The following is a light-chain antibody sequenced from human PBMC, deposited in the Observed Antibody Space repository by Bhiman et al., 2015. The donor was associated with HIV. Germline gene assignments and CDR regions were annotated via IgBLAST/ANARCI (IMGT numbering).Light chain of an antibody. CDR2: EDN. Sequence: NFMLTQPHSVSESPGKTVTISCTRSSGSIASKYVQWYQQRPGSSPTTVIYEDNQRPSGVPDRFSGSIDSSSNSASLTISGLKTEDEADYYCQSYDSSNPWVFGGGTKLTVL. J-gene: IGLJ3*02. CDR3: QSYDSSNPWV. V-gene: IGLV6-57*01. CDR1: SGSIASKY.